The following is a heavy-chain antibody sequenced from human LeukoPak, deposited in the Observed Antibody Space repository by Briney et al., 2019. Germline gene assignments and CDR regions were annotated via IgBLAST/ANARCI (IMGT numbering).Heavy chain of an antibody. Sequence: PSETLSLTCTVSGGSISSYYWSWIRQAPGKGLEWIGYVYYTGSTNYNPSLKSRVTISVDTSKNQFSLELSSVTAADTAVYYCARERCGDTTCYFDYWGQGTLVTVPS. CDR1: GGSISSYY. CDR3: ARERCGDTTCYFDY. D-gene: IGHD2-21*01. V-gene: IGHV4-59*12. J-gene: IGHJ4*02. CDR2: VYYTGST.